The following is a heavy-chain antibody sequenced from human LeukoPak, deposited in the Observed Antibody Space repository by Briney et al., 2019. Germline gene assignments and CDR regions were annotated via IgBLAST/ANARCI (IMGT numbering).Heavy chain of an antibody. V-gene: IGHV1-8*03. Sequence: ASVKVSCKTSGYTFTSFHINWVRQATGQGLEWMAWMNPYSGDRGYAQKFQGRVSITSDTSISTAYMELSSLRSDDTAVYFCARTTSFTASGYDYWGQGTLVTVSS. CDR1: GYTFTSFH. CDR3: ARTTSFTASGYDY. J-gene: IGHJ4*02. D-gene: IGHD6-25*01. CDR2: MNPYSGDR.